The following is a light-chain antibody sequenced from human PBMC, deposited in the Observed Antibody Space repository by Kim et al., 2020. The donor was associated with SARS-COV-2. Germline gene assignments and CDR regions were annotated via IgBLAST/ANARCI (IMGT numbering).Light chain of an antibody. CDR2: SDN. CDR3: ATWDDSLDAWL. CDR1: SSNIGRNT. Sequence: QSVLTQPPSASGTPGQRVIISCSGTSSNIGRNTVSWYQQFPGRVPKLFIDSDNRRPSGVPDRVSASKSATSASLAISGLQSEDEADYYCATWDDSLDAWLFGGGTQLTVL. V-gene: IGLV1-44*01. J-gene: IGLJ3*02.